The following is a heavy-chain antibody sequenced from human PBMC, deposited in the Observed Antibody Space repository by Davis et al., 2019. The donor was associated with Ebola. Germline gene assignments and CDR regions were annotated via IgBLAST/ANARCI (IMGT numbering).Heavy chain of an antibody. D-gene: IGHD2-2*01. CDR1: GFTFSSYW. V-gene: IGHV3-74*01. Sequence: GESLKISCAASGFTFSSYWMHWVRQAPGKGLVWDSRINSDGSSTTYADSVKGRFTISRDNAKNTLYLQMNSLRAEDTAVYYCARDGVVPTAIIFDYGMDVWGQGTTVTVSS. CDR3: ARDGVVPTAIIFDYGMDV. CDR2: INSDGSST. J-gene: IGHJ6*02.